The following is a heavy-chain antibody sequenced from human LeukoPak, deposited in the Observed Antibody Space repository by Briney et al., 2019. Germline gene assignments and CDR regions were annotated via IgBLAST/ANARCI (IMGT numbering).Heavy chain of an antibody. CDR2: ISGSGGST. V-gene: IGHV3-23*01. CDR1: GFTFSSYG. D-gene: IGHD3-9*01. CDR3: ATSLLYDTLGGWFDP. Sequence: GGSLRLSCAASGFTFSSYGMSWVRQAPGKGLEWVSAISGSGGSTYYADSVKGRFTISRDNSKNTLYLQMNSLRAEDTAVYYCATSLLYDTLGGWFDPWGQGTLVTVSS. J-gene: IGHJ5*02.